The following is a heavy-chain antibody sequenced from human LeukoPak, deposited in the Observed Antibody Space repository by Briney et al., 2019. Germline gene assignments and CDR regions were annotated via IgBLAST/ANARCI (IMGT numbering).Heavy chain of an antibody. Sequence: PGGSLRLSCAASGFTFKSYEMNWFRQAPGKGLEWVSYISSSSATMYYANSVKGRFTISRDDAKNSLFLQMNSLRAEDTAIYYCAKYPSDSGYWGQGTPVTVSS. D-gene: IGHD1-26*01. J-gene: IGHJ4*02. CDR1: GFTFKSYE. CDR3: AKYPSDSGY. V-gene: IGHV3-48*03. CDR2: ISSSSATM.